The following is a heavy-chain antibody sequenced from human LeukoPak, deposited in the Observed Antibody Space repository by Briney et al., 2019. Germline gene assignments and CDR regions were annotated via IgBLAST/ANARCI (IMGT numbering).Heavy chain of an antibody. CDR2: IRSKANSYAT. V-gene: IGHV3-73*01. CDR3: TRHKANNGYGNFDY. Sequence: GGSLRLSCAASGLPFNGSAMHWVRQASGKGLEWVGRIRSKANSYATAYAASVKGRFTISRDESKNMSYLQMNSLKTEDTAVYYCTRHKANNGYGNFDYWGQGTLVTVSS. CDR1: GLPFNGSA. D-gene: IGHD5-12*01. J-gene: IGHJ4*02.